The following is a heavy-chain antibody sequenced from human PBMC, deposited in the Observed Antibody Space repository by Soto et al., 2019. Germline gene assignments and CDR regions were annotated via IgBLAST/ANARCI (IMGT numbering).Heavy chain of an antibody. CDR1: GFTFSNNW. J-gene: IGHJ5*02. D-gene: IGHD2-2*01. Sequence: GGSLRLSCAASGFTFSNNWMHWVRQAPGKGLVWVARINGDEITTVYADSVKGRFTISRDNAKNTLYLQMNSLRAEDTAVYYCTRDMPHNWFYPWGQGTLVTVSS. V-gene: IGHV3-74*03. CDR2: INGDEITT. CDR3: TRDMPHNWFYP.